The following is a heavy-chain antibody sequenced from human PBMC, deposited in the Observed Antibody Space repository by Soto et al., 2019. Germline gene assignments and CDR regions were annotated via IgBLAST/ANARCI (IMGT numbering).Heavy chain of an antibody. CDR1: GFTFSSYA. D-gene: IGHD3-16*02. J-gene: IGHJ6*03. CDR2: ISGSGGST. CDR3: SFHHYHYYYMDV. Sequence: GGSLRLSCAASGFTFSSYAMSWVRQAPGKGLEWVSAISGSGGSTYYADSVKGRFTISRDNSKNTLYLQMNSLRAEDTAVYYCSFHHYHYYYMDVWGKGTTVTVSS. V-gene: IGHV3-23*01.